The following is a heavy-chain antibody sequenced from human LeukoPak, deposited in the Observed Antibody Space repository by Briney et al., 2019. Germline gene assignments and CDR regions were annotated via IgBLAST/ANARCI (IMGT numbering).Heavy chain of an antibody. CDR3: APIAAAGDFDY. CDR1: GGSISSSSYY. D-gene: IGHD6-13*01. J-gene: IGHJ4*02. V-gene: IGHV4-39*01. CDR2: IYFSRST. Sequence: PSQTLSLTCTVAGGSISSSSYYWGWIRHPPGKGLEWIGSIYFSRSTYYNPSPKSRVTITIDTSKNQFSLKLSSVTAADTAVYYCAPIAAAGDFDYWGQGTLVTVSS.